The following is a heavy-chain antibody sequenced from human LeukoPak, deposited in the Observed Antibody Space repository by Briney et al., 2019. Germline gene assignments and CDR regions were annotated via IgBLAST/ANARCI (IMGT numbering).Heavy chain of an antibody. Sequence: ASGKVSCKASGYTFTGHFMFWVRQAPGKGLEWMAWINPNSGVTSYAQKFQGRVTLTRDTSINTAYMELSRLRSDDTALYYCARGGAGTAYYDWDFFRFDYWGQGTLVTVSS. CDR3: ARGGAGTAYYDWDFFRFDY. CDR1: GYTFTGHF. CDR2: INPNSGVT. J-gene: IGHJ4*02. D-gene: IGHD5-12*01. V-gene: IGHV1-2*02.